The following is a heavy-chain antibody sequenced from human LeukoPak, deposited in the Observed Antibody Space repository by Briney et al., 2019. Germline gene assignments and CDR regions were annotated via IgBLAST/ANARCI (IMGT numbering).Heavy chain of an antibody. D-gene: IGHD6-19*01. J-gene: IGHJ4*02. CDR1: GFTVSSNH. Sequence: GGSLILSCAASGFTVSSNHMTWVRQAPGKGLEWVSVIYSGGDTSYADSVKGRFTISRDTSRNILYLQMNSLRAEDTAVYYCARGSSTVSAGFYWGQGTLVTVSS. CDR3: ARGSSTVSAGFY. CDR2: IYSGGDT. V-gene: IGHV3-53*01.